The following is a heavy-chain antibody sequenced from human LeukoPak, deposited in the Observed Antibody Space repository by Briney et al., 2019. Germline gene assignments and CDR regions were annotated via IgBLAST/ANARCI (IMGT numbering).Heavy chain of an antibody. CDR1: GFTFSNYW. Sequence: GSLTLSCAASGFTFSNYWMSWVRQPPGKGLEWIGSIYYSGSTYYNPSLKSRVTISVDTSKNQFSLKLSSVTAADTAVYYCARHGGSGSYYPEYFQHWGQGTLVTVSS. CDR2: IYYSGST. D-gene: IGHD3-10*01. CDR3: ARHGGSGSYYPEYFQH. J-gene: IGHJ1*01. V-gene: IGHV4-39*01.